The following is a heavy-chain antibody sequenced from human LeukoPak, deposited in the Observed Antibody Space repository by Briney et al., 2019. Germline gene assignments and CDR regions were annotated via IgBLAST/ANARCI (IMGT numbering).Heavy chain of an antibody. CDR3: ASGGVYHCDSPRRTYHYYYWFLDL. Sequence: SVKVSCKASGGSFSSYVISWVRQAPGQGLEWLGGIIPIFGTANYAQKFQGRVTITADESTSTAYMELSSLRSEDTAVYYCASGGVYHCDSPRRTYHYYYWFLDLWAKGPGVPISS. CDR1: GGSFSSYV. J-gene: IGHJ6*03. D-gene: IGHD2-8*01. CDR2: IIPIFGTA. V-gene: IGHV1-69*13.